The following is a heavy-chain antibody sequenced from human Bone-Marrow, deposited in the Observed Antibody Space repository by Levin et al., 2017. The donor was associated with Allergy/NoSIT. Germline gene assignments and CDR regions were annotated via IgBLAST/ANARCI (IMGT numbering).Heavy chain of an antibody. V-gene: IGHV3-30-3*01. CDR1: GFTFSNFA. D-gene: IGHD6-19*01. CDR2: IPHDGANT. Sequence: GESLKISCAASGFTFSNFAMHWIRQAPGKGLEWVAAIPHDGANTYYTDSVRGRFTISRDNSKNTLFVEMNSLRVEDTAVYYCARGPGLAVGKGYFDSWGQGTLVTVSS. CDR3: ARGPGLAVGKGYFDS. J-gene: IGHJ5*01.